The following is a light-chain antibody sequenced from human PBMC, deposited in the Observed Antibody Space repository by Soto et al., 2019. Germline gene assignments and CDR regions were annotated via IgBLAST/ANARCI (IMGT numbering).Light chain of an antibody. Sequence: IVLTQSPATLSLSPGERAILSCRASQSVGSYLAWYRQRPGQAPRLLIYDESTRATGIPARFTGSGSGKEFTLTIGSLQPEDFGVYYCQQRSNWPWTFGQGTKVDIK. V-gene: IGKV3-11*01. J-gene: IGKJ1*01. CDR1: QSVGSY. CDR2: DES. CDR3: QQRSNWPWT.